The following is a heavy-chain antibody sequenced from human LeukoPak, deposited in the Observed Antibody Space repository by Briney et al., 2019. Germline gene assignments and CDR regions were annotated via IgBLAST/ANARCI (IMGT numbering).Heavy chain of an antibody. V-gene: IGHV1-2*02. CDR2: INPNSGGT. J-gene: IGHJ4*02. CDR3: AKDLVCSDASCYGRFEY. Sequence: ASVKISCKASGYSFSSHDINWVRQAPGQGLEWMGWINPNSGGTNYAQKFQGRVTMIRDTSISTAYVELSRLRSDDTAVYYCAKDLVCSDASCYGRFEYWGQGTLVTVSS. CDR1: GYSFSSHD. D-gene: IGHD2-15*01.